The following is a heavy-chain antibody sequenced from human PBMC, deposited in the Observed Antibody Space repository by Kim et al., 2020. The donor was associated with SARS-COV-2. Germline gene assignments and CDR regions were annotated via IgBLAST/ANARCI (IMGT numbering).Heavy chain of an antibody. CDR2: ITGEGSST. Sequence: GGSLRLSCAASGFTFNNYAMTWVRQAPGKGLEWVSGITGEGSSTYYGDSVKGRFTVSRDISKNTLYLQLDSLRADETAVHFCAKRGETALPYYSYFYMDV. CDR3: AKRGETALPYYSYFYMDV. J-gene: IGHJ6*03. D-gene: IGHD5-18*01. CDR1: GFTFNNYA. V-gene: IGHV3-23*01.